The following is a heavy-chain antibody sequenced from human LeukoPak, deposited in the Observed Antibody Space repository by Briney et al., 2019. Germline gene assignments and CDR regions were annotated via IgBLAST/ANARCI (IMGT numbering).Heavy chain of an antibody. CDR2: IKEGGSVK. V-gene: IGHV3-7*01. CDR3: ARIGYSSSSFDY. Sequence: GGSLRLSCAASGFTFSHYWMSWVRQAPGKGLEWLANIKEGGSVKYYVDSVKGRFTSSRDNAKTSPYLQMNSLRAEDTAVYYCARIGYSSSSFDYWGQGALVTVSS. D-gene: IGHD6-6*01. J-gene: IGHJ4*02. CDR1: GFTFSHYW.